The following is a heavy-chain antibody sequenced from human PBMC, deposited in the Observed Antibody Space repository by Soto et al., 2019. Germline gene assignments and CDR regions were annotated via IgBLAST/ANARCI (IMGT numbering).Heavy chain of an antibody. J-gene: IGHJ5*02. V-gene: IGHV1-18*04. D-gene: IGHD3-10*01. CDR1: GYTFTNYG. CDR3: ARDSITMVRGALLNWFDP. CDR2: ISAYNGNT. Sequence: ASVKVSCKTSGYTFTNYGINWVRQAPGQGLEWMGWISAYNGNTNYAQKLQGRVTMTTDTSTSTAYMELRSLRSEDTAVYYCARDSITMVRGALLNWFDPWGQGTLVTVSS.